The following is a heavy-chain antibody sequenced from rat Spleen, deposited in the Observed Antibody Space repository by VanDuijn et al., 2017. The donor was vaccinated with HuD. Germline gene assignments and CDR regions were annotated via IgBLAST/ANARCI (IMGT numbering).Heavy chain of an antibody. CDR3: TKAAEGIVTSFDY. Sequence: EVQQVESGGGLVQPGRSLKLSCAASGFTFSDYNMAWVRQAPKKGLEWVASISTGGGDTYYRDSVKGRFTISRDNAKSTLYLQMDSLRSEDTAPYCCTKAAEGIVTSFDYWGQVVMVTVSS. D-gene: IGHD1-11*01. V-gene: IGHV5S23*01. J-gene: IGHJ2*01. CDR1: GFTFSDYN. CDR2: ISTGGGDT.